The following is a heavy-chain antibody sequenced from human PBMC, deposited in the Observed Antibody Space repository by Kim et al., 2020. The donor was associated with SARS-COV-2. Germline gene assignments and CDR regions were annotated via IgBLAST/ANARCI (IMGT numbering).Heavy chain of an antibody. CDR3: ARHGHTKRDWTGPALHGMDV. V-gene: IGHV5-51*01. D-gene: IGHD1-1*01. J-gene: IGHJ6*02. Sequence: GESLKISCEASGYNFANYWIGWVRQMPGKGLEWMGVIYPGDFDIRYSPSFEGQVSISVDKSISTAYIHWGSLKASDTAIYYCARHGHTKRDWTGPALHGMDVWGQGTTVTVS. CDR2: IYPGDFDI. CDR1: GYNFANYW.